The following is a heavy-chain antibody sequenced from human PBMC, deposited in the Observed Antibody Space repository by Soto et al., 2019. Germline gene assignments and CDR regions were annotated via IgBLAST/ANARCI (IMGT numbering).Heavy chain of an antibody. CDR1: GDSISSNY. Sequence: QVQLQESGPGLVKPSETLSLTCTVSGDSISSNYWTWIRQPPGKGLEWIGYIYYSGSTNYNPSLKSRLTISVDTSKNQFSLKLSSVTAADTAVYYRARDRYGLRHWGQGTLVTVSS. D-gene: IGHD3-9*01. J-gene: IGHJ1*01. CDR3: ARDRYGLRH. V-gene: IGHV4-59*01. CDR2: IYYSGST.